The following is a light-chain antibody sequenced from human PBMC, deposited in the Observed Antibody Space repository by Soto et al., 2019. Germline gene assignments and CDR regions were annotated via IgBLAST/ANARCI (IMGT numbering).Light chain of an antibody. V-gene: IGLV2-8*01. Sequence: QSALTQPPSASGSPGQSVTISCTGTPSDVGGSNSVSWYQQHPGKAPNLMIYDVNKRPSGVPDRFSGSKSGNTASLTGSGLQAADEAYYFCSSYAPSDVVFGGGTKVTVL. J-gene: IGLJ2*01. CDR3: SSYAPSDVV. CDR1: PSDVGGSNS. CDR2: DVN.